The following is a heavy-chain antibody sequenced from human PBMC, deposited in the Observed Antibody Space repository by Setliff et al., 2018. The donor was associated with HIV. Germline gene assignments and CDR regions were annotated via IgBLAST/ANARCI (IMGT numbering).Heavy chain of an antibody. CDR1: GGTFSSDA. J-gene: IGHJ5*02. CDR3: ARVGYSSGWFGP. Sequence: SVKVSCKASGGTFSSDAISWVRQAPGQGLEWMGGIIPIFGTANYAQKFQGRVTITADESTSTAYMELSSLRSEDTAVYYCARVGYSSGWFGPWGQGTLVTVS. V-gene: IGHV1-69*13. CDR2: IIPIFGTA. D-gene: IGHD6-19*01.